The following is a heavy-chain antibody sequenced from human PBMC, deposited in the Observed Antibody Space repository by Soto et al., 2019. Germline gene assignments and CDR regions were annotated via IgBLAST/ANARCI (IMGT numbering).Heavy chain of an antibody. CDR2: ISTYNGNT. CDR3: ASGARRRYSNGRGFDY. J-gene: IGHJ4*02. Sequence: ASVKVSCKASGYTFTSYGISWVRQAPGQGLEWMGWISTYNGNTNYAQKLQGRVTMTTDTSTSTAYMELRSLRSDDTAVYFCASGARRRYSNGRGFDYWGQGTLVTVSS. V-gene: IGHV1-18*04. D-gene: IGHD5-18*01. CDR1: GYTFTSYG.